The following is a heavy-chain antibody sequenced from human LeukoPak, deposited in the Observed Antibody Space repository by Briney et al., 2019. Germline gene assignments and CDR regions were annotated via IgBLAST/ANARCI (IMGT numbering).Heavy chain of an antibody. V-gene: IGHV3-7*01. D-gene: IGHD3-22*01. CDR3: AFGVIGSGYSDFDY. J-gene: IGHJ4*02. CDR2: IKQDGSEK. CDR1: GFTFSSYW. Sequence: GGSLRLSCAASGFTFSSYWMSWVRQAPGKGLEWVANIKQDGSEKYYVDSVKGRFTISRDNAKNSLYLQMNSLRAEDTAVYYCAFGVIGSGYSDFDYWGQGTVVTVSS.